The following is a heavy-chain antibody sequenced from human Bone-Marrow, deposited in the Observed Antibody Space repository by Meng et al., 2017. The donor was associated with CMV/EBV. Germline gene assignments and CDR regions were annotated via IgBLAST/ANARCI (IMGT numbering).Heavy chain of an antibody. CDR1: GFTFSNYG. CDR2: ISSSGYI. D-gene: IGHD2-2*01. Sequence: GESLKISCAASGFTFSNYGMNWVRQAPGKGLEWVSSISSSGYIHYADSVKGRFTISRDNSKNTLYLQMNSLRAEDTALYYCAKGSTSWLSDAFAIWGPGKMVNVAS. V-gene: IGHV3-69-1*02. CDR3: AKGSTSWLSDAFAI. J-gene: IGHJ3*02.